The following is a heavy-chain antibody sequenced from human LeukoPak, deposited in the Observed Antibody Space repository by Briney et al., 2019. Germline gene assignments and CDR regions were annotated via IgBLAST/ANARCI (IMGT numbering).Heavy chain of an antibody. V-gene: IGHV4-59*01. D-gene: IGHD4-17*01. CDR2: IYYSGST. J-gene: IGHJ4*02. CDR3: AAMTTVTMYSYFFDS. Sequence: SETLSLTCTVSGGSISSYYWSWIRQTPGKGLEWIGYIYYSGSTNFNPSLKSRVTISVDTSKNQFSLKMSSVTAADTAIYYCAAMTTVTMYSYFFDSWGQGTLLTVSS. CDR1: GGSISSYY.